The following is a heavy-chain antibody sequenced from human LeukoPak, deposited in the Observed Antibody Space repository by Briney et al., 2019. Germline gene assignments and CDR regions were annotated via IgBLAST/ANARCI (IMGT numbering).Heavy chain of an antibody. J-gene: IGHJ4*02. Sequence: ASVTVSLMSSVYTFTHYYMNWVRQPACQGLEGMGLIHRNSGGTNYAQKFRGRVTMTRDTSISTAYMELSRLTSDDTAVYYCGRKSAARKTSEFDYWGQGTLVTVSS. CDR1: VYTFTHYY. V-gene: IGHV1-2*02. D-gene: IGHD6-6*01. CDR3: GRKSAARKTSEFDY. CDR2: IHRNSGGT.